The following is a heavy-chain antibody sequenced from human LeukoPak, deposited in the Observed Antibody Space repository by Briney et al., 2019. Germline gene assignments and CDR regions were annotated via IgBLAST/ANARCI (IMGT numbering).Heavy chain of an antibody. V-gene: IGHV4-31*03. Sequence: SQTLSLTCNVSGVAISSSGGYYWSWIRLNPGKGLEWIGHIYYTGSAYYNPSLKSRIAMSVDTSRNQVSLRLTAVTAADTAVYYCASDQGFGGLAFDYWGQGAPVTVSS. CDR3: ASDQGFGGLAFDY. J-gene: IGHJ4*02. CDR1: GVAISSSGGYY. D-gene: IGHD3-10*01. CDR2: IYYTGSA.